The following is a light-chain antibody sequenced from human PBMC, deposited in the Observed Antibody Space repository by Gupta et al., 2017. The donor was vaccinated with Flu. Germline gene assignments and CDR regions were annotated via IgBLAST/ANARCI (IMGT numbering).Light chain of an antibody. Sequence: GDRVNLSCRASQYISNYLNWYQQKAGKAPHLLILSASRLQSGVPSRFSGSGSGTDFTLTISGLQAEDFTTYYCQQSFTIPRTFGQGTRLELK. CDR2: SAS. CDR3: QQSFTIPRT. J-gene: IGKJ2*01. CDR1: QYISNY. V-gene: IGKV1-39*01.